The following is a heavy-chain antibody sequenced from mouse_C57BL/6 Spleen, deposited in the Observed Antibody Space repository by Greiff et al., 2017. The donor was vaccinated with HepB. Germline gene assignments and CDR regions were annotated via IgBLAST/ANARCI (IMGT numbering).Heavy chain of an antibody. J-gene: IGHJ4*01. CDR2: IHPNSGST. CDR1: GYTFTSYW. Sequence: QVQLQQPGAELVKPGASVKLSCKASGYTFTSYWMHWVKQRPGQGLEWIGMIHPNSGSTNYNEKFKSKATLTADKSSSTAYMQLSSLTSEHSAVYYCARYTYYYGSSWDYAMDYWGQGTSVTVSS. V-gene: IGHV1-64*01. CDR3: ARYTYYYGSSWDYAMDY. D-gene: IGHD1-1*01.